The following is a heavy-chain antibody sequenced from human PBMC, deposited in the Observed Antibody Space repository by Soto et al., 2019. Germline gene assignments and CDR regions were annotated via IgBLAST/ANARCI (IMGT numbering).Heavy chain of an antibody. J-gene: IGHJ6*01. CDR3: ARYLSIAARPFERNYYYYGMDV. V-gene: IGHV4-31*03. CDR1: VGSISSGGYY. Sequence: PPETLSLTCTFSVGSISSGGYYWSWIRQHPGKGMECIGYIYYSGSTYYNPSLKSRVTISVDTSKNQFSLKLSSVTAADTAVYYCARYLSIAARPFERNYYYYGMDVWGQGTTVTVSS. CDR2: IYYSGST. D-gene: IGHD6-6*01.